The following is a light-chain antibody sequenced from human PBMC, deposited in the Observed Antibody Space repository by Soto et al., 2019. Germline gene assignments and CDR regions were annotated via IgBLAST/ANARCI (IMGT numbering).Light chain of an antibody. Sequence: QSVLTQPASVSGSPGQSITISCTGTSSDVGGYNYVSWYQQHPGKAPKLMIYEVSKRPSGVPDRFSGSKSGNTASLTVSGLQAEDEADYYCSSYAGSNNLGVFGTGTKVTVL. V-gene: IGLV2-8*01. CDR2: EVS. CDR3: SSYAGSNNLGV. J-gene: IGLJ1*01. CDR1: SSDVGGYNY.